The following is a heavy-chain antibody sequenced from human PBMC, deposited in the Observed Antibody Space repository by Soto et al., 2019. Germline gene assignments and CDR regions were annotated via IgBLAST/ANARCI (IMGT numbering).Heavy chain of an antibody. CDR3: ARGGLTTVTLDY. CDR2: IIPVSGTT. CDR1: GGTITDYL. Sequence: VQLVQSGAEVKKPGSSLKVSCSISGGTITDYLISWLRQAPGQGLEWMGGIIPVSGTTYFAQKFQDRVTITADDSTKPAYMELSSLRSADTAVYYCARGGLTTVTLDYWGQGTLVTVSS. J-gene: IGHJ4*02. D-gene: IGHD4-17*01. V-gene: IGHV1-69*01.